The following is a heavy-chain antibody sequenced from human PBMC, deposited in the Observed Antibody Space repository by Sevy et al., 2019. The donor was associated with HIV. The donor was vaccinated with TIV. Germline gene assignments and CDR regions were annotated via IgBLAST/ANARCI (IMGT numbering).Heavy chain of an antibody. J-gene: IGHJ4*02. CDR1: GFTFSVYA. V-gene: IGHV3-11*01. D-gene: IGHD6-13*01. CDR2: ISRTATT. CDR3: ARDLRLSGAAGMLYFDY. Sequence: GGSLRLSCKPSGFTFSVYAMHWVRQAPGKGLEWVSSISRTATTYYADSVKGRFTISRDNAKNSLYLQMNSLRAEDTAVYYCARDLRLSGAAGMLYFDYWGQGTLVTVSS.